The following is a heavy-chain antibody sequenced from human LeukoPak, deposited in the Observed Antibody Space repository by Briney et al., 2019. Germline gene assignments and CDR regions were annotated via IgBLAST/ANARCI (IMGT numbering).Heavy chain of an antibody. J-gene: IGHJ3*02. CDR1: GFTVSSNY. CDR2: IYSDGSA. CDR3: ARTIVGASVYDAFDI. D-gene: IGHD1-26*01. Sequence: GGSLRLSCAASGFTVSSNYMSWVRQVPVKGLEWVSIIYSDGSAYYPDYVKGRFTISRDNSRNTLYLQLSSLRAEDTAMYYCARTIVGASVYDAFDIWGQGTMVTVSS. V-gene: IGHV3-53*01.